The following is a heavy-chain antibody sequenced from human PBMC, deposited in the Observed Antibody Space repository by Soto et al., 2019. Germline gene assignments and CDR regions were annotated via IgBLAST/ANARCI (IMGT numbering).Heavy chain of an antibody. CDR1: GYTFTSYA. CDR2: INAGNGNT. D-gene: IGHD2-15*01. CDR3: ARGPGGPDGPGDY. V-gene: IGHV1-3*01. J-gene: IGHJ4*02. Sequence: QVQLVQSGAEVKKPGASVKVSCKASGYTFTSYAMHWVRQAPGQRLEWMGWINAGNGNTKYSQKFQGRVTITRDTSASTAYMELSSLRSEDAAVYYCARGPGGPDGPGDYWGQGTLVTVSS.